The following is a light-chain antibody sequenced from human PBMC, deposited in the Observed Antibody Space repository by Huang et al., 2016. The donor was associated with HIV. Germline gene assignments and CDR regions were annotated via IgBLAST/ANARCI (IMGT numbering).Light chain of an antibody. CDR2: GAS. J-gene: IGKJ5*01. Sequence: EVVMTQSPATLSVSPGERATLSCRASQSFTSNLAWYQQKPGQAPRLVIYGASTRATDIPARFSGSGSGTEFTLTISSLQSEDFAIYYCQQYNSWPPSITFAQGTRLEIK. CDR3: QQYNSWPPSIT. CDR1: QSFTSN. V-gene: IGKV3-15*01.